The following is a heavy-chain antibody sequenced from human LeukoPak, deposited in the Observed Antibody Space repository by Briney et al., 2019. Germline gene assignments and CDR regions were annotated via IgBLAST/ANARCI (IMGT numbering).Heavy chain of an antibody. CDR1: AGSINSGDYY. Sequence: SQTLSLTCTVSAGSINSGDYYWSWIRKPAGEGLEWIWRIYTPGTNYNYNPSLKSRGTISIDTSKNQFSLKLTSVTAADTAVYYCARGIGTSYDSSRDAFDIWGQGTMVTVSS. CDR2: IYTPGTN. V-gene: IGHV4-61*02. D-gene: IGHD3-22*01. J-gene: IGHJ3*02. CDR3: ARGIGTSYDSSRDAFDI.